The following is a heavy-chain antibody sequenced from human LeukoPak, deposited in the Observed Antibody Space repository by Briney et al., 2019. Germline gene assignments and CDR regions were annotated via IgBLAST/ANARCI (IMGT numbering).Heavy chain of an antibody. D-gene: IGHD2-8*01. CDR1: GGSISSGSYY. J-gene: IGHJ4*02. CDR3: ARNNTLMMYPRGGEDKRFDY. V-gene: IGHV4-39*01. CDR2: IYYSGST. Sequence: SETLSLTCTVSGGSISSGSYYWGWIRQPPGKGLEWIASIYYSGSTHYNPSLKSRVTISSDTSKNEFTLKLSSVTAADTAVYYCARNNTLMMYPRGGEDKRFDYWGQGTLVTVSS.